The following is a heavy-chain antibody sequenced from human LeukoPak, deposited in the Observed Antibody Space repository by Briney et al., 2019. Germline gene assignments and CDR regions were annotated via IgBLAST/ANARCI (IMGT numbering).Heavy chain of an antibody. D-gene: IGHD5-18*01. CDR2: IYYSGST. CDR1: GGSISSYY. Sequence: SETLSLTCTVSGGSISSYYWSWIRQPPGKGLEWIGYIYYSGSTNYNPSFKSRVTISVDTSKNQFSLKLSSVTAADTAVYYCARVKVTAMAHNWFDPWGQGTLVTVSS. J-gene: IGHJ5*02. V-gene: IGHV4-59*01. CDR3: ARVKVTAMAHNWFDP.